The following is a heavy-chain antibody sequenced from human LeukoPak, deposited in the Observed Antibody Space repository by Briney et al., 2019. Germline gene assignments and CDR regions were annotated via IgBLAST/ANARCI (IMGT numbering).Heavy chain of an antibody. J-gene: IGHJ3*02. V-gene: IGHV4-39*01. Sequence: PSETLSLTCTVSDGSISSSSYHWGWIRQPPGQGLEWIGSIYYSGSTYYNPSLKSRVTISVDTSKNQFSLKLSSVTAADTAVYYCARLAWDRALAIWGQGTMVTVSS. CDR3: ARLAWDRALAI. D-gene: IGHD1-26*01. CDR2: IYYSGST. CDR1: DGSISSSSYH.